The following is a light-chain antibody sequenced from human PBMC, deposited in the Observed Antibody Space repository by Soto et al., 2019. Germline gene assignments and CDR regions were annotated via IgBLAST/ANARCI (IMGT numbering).Light chain of an antibody. CDR2: LGS. Sequence: DIVMTQSPLSLPVTPGEPASISCRSSQSLLDSNGYNYLDWYLQKPGQSPQLLIYLGSKRASGVPDRISGSGSGTDFTLTISRLEPEDFAVFYCQQYATSPWTFGQGTKVDIK. J-gene: IGKJ1*01. V-gene: IGKV2-28*01. CDR3: QQYATSPWT. CDR1: QSLLDSNGYNY.